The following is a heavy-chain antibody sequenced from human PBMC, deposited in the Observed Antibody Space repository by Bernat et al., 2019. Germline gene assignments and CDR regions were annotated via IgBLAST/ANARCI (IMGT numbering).Heavy chain of an antibody. CDR3: ARSPTFGSSWLDY. CDR1: GFTFSSYG. D-gene: IGHD6-13*01. Sequence: QVQLVESGGGVVQPGRSLRLSCAASGFTFSSYGMHWVHQAPGKGLEWVAVIWYDGSNKYYADSVKGRFTISRDNSKNTLYLQMNSLRAEDTAVYYCARSPTFGSSWLDYWGQGTLVTVSS. CDR2: IWYDGSNK. V-gene: IGHV3-33*01. J-gene: IGHJ4*02.